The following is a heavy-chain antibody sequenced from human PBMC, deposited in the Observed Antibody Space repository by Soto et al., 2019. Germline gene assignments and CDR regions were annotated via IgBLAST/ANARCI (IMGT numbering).Heavy chain of an antibody. V-gene: IGHV3-30*18. Sequence: GGSLRLSCAASGFTFRTYGMIWVRQAPGKXLEWVAVISHDGSNEYYADSVKGRFTISRDNSKNTLYLQMDSLRTEDTAVYYCAKAKGGSGSYYFYYAMDVWGQGTTVTVSS. J-gene: IGHJ6*02. D-gene: IGHD1-26*01. CDR1: GFTFRTYG. CDR3: AKAKGGSGSYYFYYAMDV. CDR2: ISHDGSNE.